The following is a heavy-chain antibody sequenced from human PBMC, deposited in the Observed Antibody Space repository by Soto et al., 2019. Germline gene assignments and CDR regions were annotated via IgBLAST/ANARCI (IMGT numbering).Heavy chain of an antibody. Sequence: GGSLRLSCAASGFTFSSYAMSWVRQAPGKGLEWVSAISGSGGSTYDADSVKGRFTISRDNSKNTLYLQMNSLRAEDTAVYYCAKSAYYYDSSGYYFDYWGQGTLVTVSS. CDR3: AKSAYYYDSSGYYFDY. CDR2: ISGSGGST. CDR1: GFTFSSYA. D-gene: IGHD3-22*01. J-gene: IGHJ4*02. V-gene: IGHV3-23*01.